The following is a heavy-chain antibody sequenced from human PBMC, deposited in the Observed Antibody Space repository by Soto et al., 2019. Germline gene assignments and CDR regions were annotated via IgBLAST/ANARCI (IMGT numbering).Heavy chain of an antibody. CDR1: GGSISSSNW. D-gene: IGHD6-25*01. Sequence: SETLSLTCAVSGGSISSSNWWSWVRQPPGKGLEWIGEIYHSGSTNYNPSLKSRVTISVDKSKNQFSLKLSSVTAADTAVYYCAREMRLLYYYYGMDVWGHGTTVTVSS. CDR2: IYHSGST. J-gene: IGHJ6*02. CDR3: AREMRLLYYYYGMDV. V-gene: IGHV4-4*02.